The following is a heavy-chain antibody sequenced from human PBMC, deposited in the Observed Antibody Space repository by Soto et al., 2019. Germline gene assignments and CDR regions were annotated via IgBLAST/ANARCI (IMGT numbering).Heavy chain of an antibody. Sequence: PGGSLRLSCAASGFTVSSNYMSWVRQAPGKGLEWVSVIYSGGSTYYADSVKGRFTISRDNSKNTLYLQMNSLRAEDTAVYYCAMRTGSFPLGYYGMDVWGQGTTVTVSS. CDR2: IYSGGST. D-gene: IGHD1-26*01. J-gene: IGHJ6*02. V-gene: IGHV3-53*01. CDR3: AMRTGSFPLGYYGMDV. CDR1: GFTVSSNY.